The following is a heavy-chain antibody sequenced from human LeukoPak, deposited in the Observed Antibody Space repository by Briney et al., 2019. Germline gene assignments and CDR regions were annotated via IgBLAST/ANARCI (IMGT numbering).Heavy chain of an antibody. CDR2: IYSRGST. CDR3: ARDSNSGWYHDS. D-gene: IGHD6-19*01. V-gene: IGHV3-53*01. CDR1: IGSISSSKW. Sequence: ETLSLTCSVSIGSISSSKWWSWVRQSPVKGLEWVSVIYSRGSTYYADSVKGRFTISRDNSKNTLYLQMNSLRAEDTAVYYCARDSNSGWYHDSWGQGTLVTVSS. J-gene: IGHJ4*02.